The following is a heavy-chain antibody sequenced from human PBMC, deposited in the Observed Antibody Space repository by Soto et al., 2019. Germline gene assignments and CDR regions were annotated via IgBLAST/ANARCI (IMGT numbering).Heavy chain of an antibody. J-gene: IGHJ5*02. V-gene: IGHV3-73*01. Sequence: PGESLKISCAASGFTFSGSAMHWVRQASGKGLEWVGRIRSKANSYTTAYAASVKGRFTISRDDSKNMAYLQMNSLKTEDTAVYYCTRHPEANWGRGRACWFDPWGQGTLVTVSS. CDR1: GFTFSGSA. D-gene: IGHD7-27*01. CDR3: TRHPEANWGRGRACWFDP. CDR2: IRSKANSYTT.